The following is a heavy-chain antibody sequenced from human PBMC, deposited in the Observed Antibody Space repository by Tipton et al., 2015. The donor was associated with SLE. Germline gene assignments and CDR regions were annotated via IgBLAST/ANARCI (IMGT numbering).Heavy chain of an antibody. V-gene: IGHV3-66*01. J-gene: IGHJ6*04. D-gene: IGHD4-11*01. Sequence: SLRLSCAASGFTVSSNYMNWVRQAPGKGLEWVSVIYSDGSTYYADSVKGRFIISRDNAKNSLYLQMNSLRAEDTAVYYCARDVGYSNYAMDVWGKGTTVTVSS. CDR3: ARDVGYSNYAMDV. CDR1: GFTVSSNY. CDR2: IYSDGST.